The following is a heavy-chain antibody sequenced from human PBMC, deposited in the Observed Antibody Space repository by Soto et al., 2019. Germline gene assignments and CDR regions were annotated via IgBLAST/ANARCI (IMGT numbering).Heavy chain of an antibody. Sequence: GGSLRLSCAASGFTFSSYSISWVRQAPWKGLEWVSAISGSGGSTYYADSVKGRFTISRDNSKKTLYLQMNSLRAEDTAVYYCAGVAARQFRFDYWGQRTLLAVYS. CDR1: GFTFSSYS. J-gene: IGHJ4*02. V-gene: IGHV3-23*01. CDR2: ISGSGGST. CDR3: AGVAARQFRFDY. D-gene: IGHD6-6*01.